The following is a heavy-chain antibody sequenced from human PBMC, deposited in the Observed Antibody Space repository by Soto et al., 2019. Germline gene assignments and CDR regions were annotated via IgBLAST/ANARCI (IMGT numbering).Heavy chain of an antibody. V-gene: IGHV1-24*01. CDR1: GYTLTELS. Sequence: ASVKVSCKVSGYTLTELSMHWVRQAPGKGLEWMGGFDPEDGETIYAQKFQGRVTMTEDTSTDTAYMELSSLRSEDTAVYYCATVSQYYYGSDPLFYFDYWGQGTLVTVSS. CDR2: FDPEDGET. J-gene: IGHJ4*02. CDR3: ATVSQYYYGSDPLFYFDY. D-gene: IGHD3-10*01.